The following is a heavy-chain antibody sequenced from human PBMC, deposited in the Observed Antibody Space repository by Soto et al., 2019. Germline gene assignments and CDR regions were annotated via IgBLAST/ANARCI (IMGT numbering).Heavy chain of an antibody. CDR1: GGSISSGGYY. J-gene: IGHJ3*02. D-gene: IGHD2-2*01. CDR2: IYYSGST. CDR3: AREAIVVVPTAYYAFDI. Sequence: QVQLQESGPGLVKPSQTLSLTCTVSGGSISSGGYYWSWIRQHPGKGLEWIGYIYYSGSTYYNPSLKSPVTISVDTSKNQFSLKLSSVTAADTAVYYCAREAIVVVPTAYYAFDIWGQGTMVTVSS. V-gene: IGHV4-31*01.